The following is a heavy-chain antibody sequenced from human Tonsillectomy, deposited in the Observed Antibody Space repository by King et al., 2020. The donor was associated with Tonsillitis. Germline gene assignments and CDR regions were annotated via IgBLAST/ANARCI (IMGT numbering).Heavy chain of an antibody. J-gene: IGHJ1*01. D-gene: IGHD3-22*01. CDR1: GFTFSDAW. Sequence: DVQLVESGGGLVKPGGSLRLSCAASGFTFSDAWMSWVRQAPGKGLEWVGRIKSKTDGGTTDYAAPVKGRFTISRDDLKTTLYLQMNSLKTEDTAVYYCTVDYYDSSGYYYVAEYFQHWGQGTLVTVSS. V-gene: IGHV3-15*01. CDR3: TVDYYDSSGYYYVAEYFQH. CDR2: IKSKTDGGTT.